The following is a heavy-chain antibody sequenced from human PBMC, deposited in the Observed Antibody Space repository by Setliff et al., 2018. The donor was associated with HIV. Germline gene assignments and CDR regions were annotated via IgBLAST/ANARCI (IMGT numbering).Heavy chain of an antibody. CDR3: ARGTGSYSYFDS. CDR2: IIPVFATA. V-gene: IGHV1-69*13. CDR1: DVTPSNYA. D-gene: IGHD1-26*01. J-gene: IGHJ4*02. Sequence: ASVKVSCKVSDVTPSNYALNWVRQAPGQGLEWMGAIIPVFATANYAQKFQGKVTITADESTLTAYMELSSLTSEDTAVYFCARGTGSYSYFDSWGLGTLVTVSS.